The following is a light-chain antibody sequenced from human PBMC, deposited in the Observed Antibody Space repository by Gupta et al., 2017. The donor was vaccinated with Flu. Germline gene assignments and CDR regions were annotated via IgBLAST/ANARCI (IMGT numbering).Light chain of an antibody. Sequence: DIQLTQSPSFLSASVGDRVTITCRASQGISSYLAWYQRKPGKAPKLLIYAASTLQSGVPSRFSGSGSGTEFTLTISSLQPEDFATYYCQQVNSYPHTFGQGTKLEIK. CDR3: QQVNSYPHT. V-gene: IGKV1-9*01. CDR2: AAS. CDR1: QGISSY. J-gene: IGKJ2*01.